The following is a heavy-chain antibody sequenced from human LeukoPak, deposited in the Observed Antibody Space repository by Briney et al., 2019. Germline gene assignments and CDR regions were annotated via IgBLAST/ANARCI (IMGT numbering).Heavy chain of an antibody. Sequence: GGSLRLSCAASGFTLSYYGMRWLRQAPGKGLEWVALIWSDGSNENYSDSVKGRFTISRDTSRNTLYLQMHSLRAEDTAVYYCARDADTNGSYWYFDLWGRGTQVTVSS. J-gene: IGHJ2*01. D-gene: IGHD2-8*01. CDR1: GFTLSYYG. CDR2: IWSDGSNE. V-gene: IGHV3-33*01. CDR3: ARDADTNGSYWYFDL.